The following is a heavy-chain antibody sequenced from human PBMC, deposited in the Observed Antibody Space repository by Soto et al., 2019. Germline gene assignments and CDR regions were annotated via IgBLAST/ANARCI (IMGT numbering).Heavy chain of an antibody. CDR1: ADSVCSNIDA. V-gene: IGHV6-1*01. Sequence: TVSLRGSFSADSVCSNIDAWNWIRQSPSRGLEWLGRTDYRSKWYNDYAVSVKSRITIKPDTSKNQFSPQLNSVTPEDTAVYYGERLGGYNDFDDWGQGTLVTVSS. CDR3: ERLGGYNDFDD. J-gene: IGHJ4*02. D-gene: IGHD5-12*01. CDR2: TDYRSKWYN.